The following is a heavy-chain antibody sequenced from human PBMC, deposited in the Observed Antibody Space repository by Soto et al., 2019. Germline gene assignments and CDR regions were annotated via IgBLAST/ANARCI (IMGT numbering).Heavy chain of an antibody. J-gene: IGHJ4*02. D-gene: IGHD3-22*01. CDR3: ARQGWGYYDSSGSCDY. CDR2: IYPGDSDT. CDR1: GYSFTSYW. Sequence: PGESLKISCKGSGYSFTSYWIGWVRQMPGKGLEWMGIIYPGDSDTRYSPSFQGQVTISADKSISTAYLQWSSLKASDTAMYYCARQGWGYYDSSGSCDYWGQGTLVTVSS. V-gene: IGHV5-51*01.